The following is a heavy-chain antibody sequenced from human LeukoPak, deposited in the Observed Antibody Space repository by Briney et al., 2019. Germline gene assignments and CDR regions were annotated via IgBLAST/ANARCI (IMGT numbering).Heavy chain of an antibody. D-gene: IGHD3-10*01. CDR2: ISSSSSYI. CDR1: GFTFSSYS. CDR3: ARNYGSGSYYNVDDY. Sequence: GGSLRLSRAASGFTFSSYSMNWVRQAPGKGLEWVSSISSSSSYIYYADSVKGRFTISRDNAKNSLYLQMNSLRAEDTAVYYCARNYGSGSYYNVDDYWGQGTLVTVSS. J-gene: IGHJ4*02. V-gene: IGHV3-21*01.